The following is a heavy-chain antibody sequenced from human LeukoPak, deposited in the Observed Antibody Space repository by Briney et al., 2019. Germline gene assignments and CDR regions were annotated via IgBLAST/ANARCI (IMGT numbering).Heavy chain of an antibody. CDR1: GFTFSSYE. CDR3: ARGRDYYGSGNYGYYFDY. CDR2: ISSSGSTI. D-gene: IGHD3-10*01. Sequence: GGSLRLSCAASGFTFSSYEINWVRQAPGKGLEWISFISSSGSTIYYADSVKGRFTISRDIAKNSLCLQMNSLRAEDTAVYYCARGRDYYGSGNYGYYFDYWGQGTLVTVSS. V-gene: IGHV3-48*03. J-gene: IGHJ4*02.